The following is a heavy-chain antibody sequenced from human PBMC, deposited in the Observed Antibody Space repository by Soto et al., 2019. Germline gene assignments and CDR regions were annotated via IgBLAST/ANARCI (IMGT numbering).Heavy chain of an antibody. CDR1: GFTLSGRS. CDR2: IDNAGTDS. J-gene: IGHJ6*04. CDR3: ARGWFGPDV. D-gene: IGHD3-10*01. V-gene: IGHV3-74*01. Sequence: EVQLVESGGGLVQPGGSLRLSCAASGFTLSGRSMHWVRQAPGKGLVWVSGIDNAGTDSTYADSVKGRFTSYRDNAKNMLYLQMNSLRVEDTAVYYCARGWFGPDVGGKGTTVTVSS.